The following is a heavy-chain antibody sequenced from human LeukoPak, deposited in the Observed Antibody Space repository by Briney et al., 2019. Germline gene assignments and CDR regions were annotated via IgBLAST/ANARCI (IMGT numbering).Heavy chain of an antibody. CDR3: AGYCSGGSCSDAFDT. V-gene: IGHV4-59*01. Sequence: NPSETLSLTCTVSGGSISSYYRSWIRQPPGKGLEWVGYIYYSGSTNYNPSLKSRVTISVDTSKNHFSLKLSSVTAADTAVYYCAGYCSGGSCSDAFDTWGQGTMVTVFS. CDR2: IYYSGST. D-gene: IGHD2-15*01. CDR1: GGSISSYY. J-gene: IGHJ3*02.